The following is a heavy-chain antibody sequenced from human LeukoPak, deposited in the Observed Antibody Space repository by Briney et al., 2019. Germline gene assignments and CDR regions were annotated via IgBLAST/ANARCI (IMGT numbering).Heavy chain of an antibody. V-gene: IGHV3-53*01. Sequence: GGSLRLSCAASGFTVNSNYMSWVRQAPGKGLEWVSIIYSSGTTYYADSVKGRFTISRDNSKNTLYLQMNSPRAEDTAVYYCARDQFCTTTSCYLLDYWGQGSLVTVSS. CDR3: ARDQFCTTTSCYLLDY. CDR2: IYSSGTT. D-gene: IGHD2-2*01. CDR1: GFTVNSNY. J-gene: IGHJ4*02.